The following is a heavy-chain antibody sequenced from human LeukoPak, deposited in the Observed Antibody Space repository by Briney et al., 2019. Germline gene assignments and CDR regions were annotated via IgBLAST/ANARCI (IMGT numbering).Heavy chain of an antibody. Sequence: PGGSLRLSCAASGFTFSYYGMHWVRQAPGKGLEWVAVIWSHGNDKYYADSVKGRFTISRDISKNTLYLQMNSLRAEGTAVYYCARDIDTSGHYSWFDPWGQGTLVTVSS. CDR2: IWSHGNDK. D-gene: IGHD3-22*01. J-gene: IGHJ5*02. V-gene: IGHV3-33*01. CDR3: ARDIDTSGHYSWFDP. CDR1: GFTFSYYG.